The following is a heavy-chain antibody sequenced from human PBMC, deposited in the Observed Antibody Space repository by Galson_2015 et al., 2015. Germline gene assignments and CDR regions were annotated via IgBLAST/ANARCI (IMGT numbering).Heavy chain of an antibody. CDR3: AKQGCGGTYCYANY. V-gene: IGHV3-23*01. Sequence: LRLSCAASGFAFTTYGMNWVRQTPGKGLEWVSTISDSGAMTYYADSVRGRFTVSRDNAKNTLYLQMNSLRAEDTAVYYCAKQGCGGTYCYANYWGHGTLVTISS. CDR1: GFAFTTYG. CDR2: ISDSGAMT. D-gene: IGHD2-2*01. J-gene: IGHJ4*01.